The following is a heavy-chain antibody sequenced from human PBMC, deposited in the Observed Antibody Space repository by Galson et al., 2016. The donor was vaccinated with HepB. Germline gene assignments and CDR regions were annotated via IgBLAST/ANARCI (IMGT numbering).Heavy chain of an antibody. D-gene: IGHD5/OR15-5a*01. CDR1: GFTFSGSA. Sequence: SLRLSCAASGFTFSGSAIHWVRQASGKGLEWVGRIRSHGNNYATGYAASVKGRFTISRDDSKNTAYLQLNSLKTEDTAVYYCNTRIGSRSCPIGVYDYLMDIWGQGTTVTVSS. J-gene: IGHJ6*02. CDR3: NTRIGSRSCPIGVYDYLMDI. V-gene: IGHV3-73*01. CDR2: IRSHGNNYAT.